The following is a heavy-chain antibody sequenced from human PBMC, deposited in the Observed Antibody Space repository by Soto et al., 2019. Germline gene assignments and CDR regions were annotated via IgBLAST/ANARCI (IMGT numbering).Heavy chain of an antibody. V-gene: IGHV4-31*03. Sequence: SETLSLTCTVSGGSISSGGYYWSWIRQHPGKGLEWIGYIYYSGSTYYNPSLKSRVTISVDTSKNQFSLKLSSVTAADTAVYYCASLIRSGDYYYYYGMDVWGQGTRVTVSS. J-gene: IGHJ6*02. CDR1: GGSISSGGYY. CDR3: ASLIRSGDYYYYYGMDV. D-gene: IGHD3-16*01. CDR2: IYYSGST.